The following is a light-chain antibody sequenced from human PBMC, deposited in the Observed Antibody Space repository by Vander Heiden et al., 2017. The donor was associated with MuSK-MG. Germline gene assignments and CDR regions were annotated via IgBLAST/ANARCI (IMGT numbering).Light chain of an antibody. CDR1: SSDAGGHNY. CDR2: EVS. CDR3: GSYVGSKQGV. Sequence: QSALTQPPSASGSPGQSVTISCTGTSSDAGGHNYVSWYQQHPGNAPKLMIYEVSKRPSGVPDRFSGSKSGNTASLTVSGLQAEDEAEYYCGSYVGSKQGVFGTGTKVTVL. J-gene: IGLJ1*01. V-gene: IGLV2-8*01.